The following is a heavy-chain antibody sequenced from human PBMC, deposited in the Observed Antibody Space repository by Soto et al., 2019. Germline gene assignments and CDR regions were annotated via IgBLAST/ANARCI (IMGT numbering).Heavy chain of an antibody. V-gene: IGHV1-2*02. CDR1: GYTFTGYY. D-gene: IGHD2-2*01. Sequence: VQLVQSGAEVKKPGASVKVSCKASGYTFTGYYMHWVRQAPGQGLEWMGWINPNSGGTNYAQKFQGRVTMTRDTSISTAYMELSRLRSDDTAVYYCARDCSSTSCYYGMDVWGQGTTVTVSS. J-gene: IGHJ6*02. CDR2: INPNSGGT. CDR3: ARDCSSTSCYYGMDV.